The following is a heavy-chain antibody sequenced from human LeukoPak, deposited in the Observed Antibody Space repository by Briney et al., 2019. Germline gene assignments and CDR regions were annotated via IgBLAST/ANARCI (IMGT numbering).Heavy chain of an antibody. CDR2: IIAILDVE. CDR1: GVTFRNHA. V-gene: IGHV1-69*04. Sequence: GASVKVSCKASGVTFRNHAISWVRQAPGQGLEWMGRIIAILDVEDYAQKLQGRVTITADESTSTAYMELSNLTSEDTAVYYCVIMEIRDTGFHNGMDVWGQGTTVTVS. CDR3: VIMEIRDTGFHNGMDV. J-gene: IGHJ6*02. D-gene: IGHD1-7*01.